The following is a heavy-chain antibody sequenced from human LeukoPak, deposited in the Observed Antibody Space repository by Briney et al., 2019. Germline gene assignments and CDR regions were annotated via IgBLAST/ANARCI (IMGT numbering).Heavy chain of an antibody. J-gene: IGHJ4*02. D-gene: IGHD2-21*01. V-gene: IGHV3-13*01. CDR3: VRGGHIGFDY. Sequence: GGSLRLSCAASGFTFSGFDMHWVRQGAGRGLEWVSSIASAGDTYYLGSVRGRFTISRGNAKNSLYLQMNSLRAGDTAVYYCVRGGHIGFDYWGQGTLVTVSS. CDR2: IASAGDT. CDR1: GFTFSGFD.